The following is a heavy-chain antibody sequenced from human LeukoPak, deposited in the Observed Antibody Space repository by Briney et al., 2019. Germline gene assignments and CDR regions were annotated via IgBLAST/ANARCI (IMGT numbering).Heavy chain of an antibody. V-gene: IGHV3-21*01. CDR2: ISSSSSYI. D-gene: IGHD2-15*01. J-gene: IGHJ3*02. Sequence: RAGGSLRLSCAASGFTFSSYSMNWVRQAPGKGLEWVSSISSSSSYIYYADPVKGRFTISRDNAKNSLYLQMNSLRAEDTAVYYCARDGGRYCSGGSCYSGINAFDIWGQGTMVTVSS. CDR3: ARDGGRYCSGGSCYSGINAFDI. CDR1: GFTFSSYS.